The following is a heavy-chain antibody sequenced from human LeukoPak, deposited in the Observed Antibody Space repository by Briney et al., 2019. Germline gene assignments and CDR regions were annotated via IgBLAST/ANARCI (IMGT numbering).Heavy chain of an antibody. Sequence: SETLSLTCTVSGGSISSYHWSWIRQPPGKGLECIGYIYSSGSTNYNPSLKSRVTISVDTSKNQFSLKLSSVTAADTAVYYCARGHDFWSGYYGYWGQGTLVTVSS. CDR3: ARGHDFWSGYYGY. J-gene: IGHJ4*02. D-gene: IGHD3-3*01. V-gene: IGHV4-59*12. CDR1: GGSISSYH. CDR2: IYSSGST.